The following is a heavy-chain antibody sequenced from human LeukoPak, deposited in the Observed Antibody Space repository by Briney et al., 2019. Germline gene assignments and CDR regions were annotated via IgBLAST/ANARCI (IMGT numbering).Heavy chain of an antibody. D-gene: IGHD2-8*01. CDR2: IYYSGST. CDR1: GGSISSYY. CDR3: ATNKRPNYYYYMDV. V-gene: IGHV4-59*01. J-gene: IGHJ6*03. Sequence: SETLSLTCTVSGGSISSYYWSWIRQPPGKGLEWIGYIYYSGSTNYNPSLKSRVTISVDTSKNQFSLKLSSVTAAGTAVYYCATNKRPNYYYYMDVWGKGTTVTISS.